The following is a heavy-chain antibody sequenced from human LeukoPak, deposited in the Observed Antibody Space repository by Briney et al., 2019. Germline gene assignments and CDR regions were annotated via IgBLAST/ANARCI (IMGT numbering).Heavy chain of an antibody. CDR3: ARTDYYGSEIAN. V-gene: IGHV3-64*01. CDR1: GFTFSSYW. CDR2: ISSNGGST. J-gene: IGHJ4*02. D-gene: IGHD3-10*01. Sequence: GGSLRLSCAASGFTFSSYWMHWVRHAPGKGLEYVSDISSNGGSTYYANSVKGRFTISSDNSKNTLYLQMGSLRAEDMAVFYCARTDYYGSEIANWGQGTLVT.